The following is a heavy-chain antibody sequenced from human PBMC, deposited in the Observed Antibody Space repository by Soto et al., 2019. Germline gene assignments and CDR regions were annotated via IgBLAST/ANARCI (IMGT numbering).Heavy chain of an antibody. CDR3: ARDGRTGTTLPHGGLDQ. D-gene: IGHD3-10*01. Sequence: QVQLMESGGGVVQPWGSLRLSCAASGFTFRSYAIHWVRQAPGKGLEWVAIISYDGSTKFYTDSVKGRFTISRDNSNNTLYLQMNRLRSEDTAIYYCARDGRTGTTLPHGGLDQWGQGTLVTVSS. CDR2: ISYDGSTK. V-gene: IGHV3-30-3*01. CDR1: GFTFRSYA. J-gene: IGHJ4*02.